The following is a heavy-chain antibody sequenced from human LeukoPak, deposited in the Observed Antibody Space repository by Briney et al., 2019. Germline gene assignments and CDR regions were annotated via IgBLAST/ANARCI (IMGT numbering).Heavy chain of an antibody. V-gene: IGHV1-2*02. Sequence: ASVKVSCKASGYTLTGYYIHWVRQAPGQGLEWMGWINPNNGGTNYAQKFQGRVTMTRDTSISTAYMELNRLTSDDTAVYYCARDKYTGYETFDYWGQGTPVTASS. CDR2: INPNNGGT. J-gene: IGHJ4*02. D-gene: IGHD5-12*01. CDR1: GYTLTGYY. CDR3: ARDKYTGYETFDY.